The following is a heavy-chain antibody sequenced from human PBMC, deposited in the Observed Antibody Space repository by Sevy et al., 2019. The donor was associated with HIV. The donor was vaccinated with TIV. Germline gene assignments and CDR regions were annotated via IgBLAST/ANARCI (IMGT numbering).Heavy chain of an antibody. CDR1: GYRFTDYY. D-gene: IGHD2-2*02. CDR2: INPNSDVT. Sequence: ASVKVSCETSGYRFTDYYIHWVRQAPGQGLEWMGWINPNSDVTKSAKKFQDRVIMTKDTSISTVYMELRELTFDDSDVYYCARDQEFCSTSTCYSCLDHWGHGSLVTVSS. V-gene: IGHV1-2*02. CDR3: ARDQEFCSTSTCYSCLDH. J-gene: IGHJ4*01.